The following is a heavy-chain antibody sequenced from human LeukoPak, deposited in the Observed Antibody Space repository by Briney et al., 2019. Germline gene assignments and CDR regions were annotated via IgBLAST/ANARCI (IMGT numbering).Heavy chain of an antibody. Sequence: SSETLSLTCTVSGGSISSYYWSWIRQPPGKGLEWIGYTYYSGSTNYNPSLKSQVTISVDTSKNQFSLKLSSVTAADTAVYYCARDLWDLYGSGSYYFDYWGQGTLVTVSS. CDR1: GGSISSYY. CDR2: TYYSGST. CDR3: ARDLWDLYGSGSYYFDY. J-gene: IGHJ4*02. V-gene: IGHV4-59*01. D-gene: IGHD3-10*01.